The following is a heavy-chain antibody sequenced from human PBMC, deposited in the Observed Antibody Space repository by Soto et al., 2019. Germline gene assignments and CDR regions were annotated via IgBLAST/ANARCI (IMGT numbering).Heavy chain of an antibody. J-gene: IGHJ4*02. CDR2: IDWDDDK. D-gene: IGHD4-17*01. CDR1: GFSLSSKGMR. Sequence: SGPTLVNPTQTLTLTCTFSGFSLSSKGMRVSWIRQPPGKALEWLARIDWDDDKFYSPSLRTRLTISKDTSKNQVVLTMTNVDPKDTATYYCARSPGGFTVATYFFDCWGQGTLVTVSA. V-gene: IGHV2-70*04. CDR3: ARSPGGFTVATYFFDC.